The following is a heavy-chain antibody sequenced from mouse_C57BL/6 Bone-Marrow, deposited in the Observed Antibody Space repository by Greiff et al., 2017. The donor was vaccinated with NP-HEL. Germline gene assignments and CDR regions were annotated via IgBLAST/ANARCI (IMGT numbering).Heavy chain of an antibody. CDR2: IDPSDSYT. D-gene: IGHD1-1*01. J-gene: IGHJ1*03. CDR3: ASHYYGSSYWYFDV. CDR1: GYTFTSYW. V-gene: IGHV1-69*01. Sequence: VQLQQLGAELVMPGASVKLSRKASGYTFTSYWMHWVKQRPGQGLEWIGEIDPSDSYTNYNQKFKGKSTLTVDKSSSTAYMQLSSLTSEDSAVYYCASHYYGSSYWYFDVWGTGTTVTVSS.